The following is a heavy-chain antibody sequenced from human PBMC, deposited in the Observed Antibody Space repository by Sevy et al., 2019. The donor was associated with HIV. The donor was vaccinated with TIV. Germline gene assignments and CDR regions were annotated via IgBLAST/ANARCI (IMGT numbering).Heavy chain of an antibody. CDR2: INHSGST. V-gene: IGHV4-34*01. CDR3: ARLYYYYYGMDV. CDR1: GGSFSGYY. J-gene: IGHJ6*02. Sequence: SETLSLTCAVYGGSFSGYYWSWIRQPPGKGLEWIGEINHSGSTNYNPSLKSRVTTSVDTSKNQFSLKLSSVTAADTAVYYCARLYYYYYGMDVWGQGTTVTVSS.